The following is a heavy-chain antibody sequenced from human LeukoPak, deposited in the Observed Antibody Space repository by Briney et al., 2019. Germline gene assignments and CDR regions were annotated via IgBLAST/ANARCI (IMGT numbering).Heavy chain of an antibody. J-gene: IGHJ5*02. CDR2: IIPIFGTA. V-gene: IGHV1-69*06. CDR3: ARGDPNWFDP. CDR1: GGTFSSYA. Sequence: ASVKVSCKASGGTFSSYAISWVRQAPGQGLEWMGGIIPIFGTANYAQKFRGRVTITADKSTRTAYMELSSLRSEDTAVYYCARGDPNWFDPWGQGTLVTVSS.